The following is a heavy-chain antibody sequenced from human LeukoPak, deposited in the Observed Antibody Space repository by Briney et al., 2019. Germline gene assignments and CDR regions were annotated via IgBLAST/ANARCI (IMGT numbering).Heavy chain of an antibody. D-gene: IGHD1-26*01. CDR2: LYDDGST. CDR3: ARGDRGYFDY. CDR1: GLTLSSNY. J-gene: IGHJ4*02. V-gene: IGHV3-53*01. Sequence: GGSLRLFCAASGLTLSSNYMSCVRQAPGRGLEWGSVLYDDGSTYYSDSVKGRFTISRDNSKNTLYLQMNSLRAEDTAVYYCARGDRGYFDYWGQGTLVTVSS.